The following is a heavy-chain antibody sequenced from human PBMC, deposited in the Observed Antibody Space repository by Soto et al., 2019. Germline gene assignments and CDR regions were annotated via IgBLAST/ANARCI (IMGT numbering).Heavy chain of an antibody. D-gene: IGHD2-2*01. J-gene: IGHJ5*02. CDR3: ATDAYCRTLNCYEWFDP. CDR2: IDAGNGDT. Sequence: QVQLVQSGAEVKKPGASVKVSCKASGYTFSSYGIHWVRQAPGQRLEWMGRIDAGNGDTKYSQKFQGRFSITRDTSASTAYMELSSLRSEDTAVYSCATDAYCRTLNCYEWFDPWGQGTLVTVSS. CDR1: GYTFSSYG. V-gene: IGHV1-3*01.